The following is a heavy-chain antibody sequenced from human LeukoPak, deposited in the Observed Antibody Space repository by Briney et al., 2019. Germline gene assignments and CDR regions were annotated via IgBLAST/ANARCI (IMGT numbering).Heavy chain of an antibody. Sequence: GGSLRLSCRASGFLFSDAWMSWFRQAPGKGLEWVGRIKSRTDRGTTDYAASAQGRFTISRDDSKDTLYLQMNGLKTEDTAVYYCSTDRRFLEWHFNWGVFNYWGQGSLVTVSS. CDR2: IKSRTDRGTT. J-gene: IGHJ4*02. D-gene: IGHD3-3*01. CDR1: GFLFSDAW. CDR3: STDRRFLEWHFNWGVFNY. V-gene: IGHV3-15*01.